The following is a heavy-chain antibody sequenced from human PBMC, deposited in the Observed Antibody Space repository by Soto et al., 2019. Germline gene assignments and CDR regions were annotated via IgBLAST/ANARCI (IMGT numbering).Heavy chain of an antibody. V-gene: IGHV1-3*01. D-gene: IGHD3-10*02. Sequence: ASVKVSCKASGYTFNSHAIHWVRQAPGQRPEWLGWINAGNGNTYYSEKFEGRVTFTRDTAATTVNMELTSLTSEDTAIYYCGRDQSGIGYYVDWFDPWAQGTLVTVSS. J-gene: IGHJ5*02. CDR3: GRDQSGIGYYVDWFDP. CDR2: INAGNGNT. CDR1: GYTFNSHA.